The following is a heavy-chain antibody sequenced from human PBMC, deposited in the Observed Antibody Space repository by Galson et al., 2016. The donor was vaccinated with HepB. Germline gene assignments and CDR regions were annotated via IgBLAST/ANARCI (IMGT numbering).Heavy chain of an antibody. J-gene: IGHJ4*02. CDR2: ISDNGGRT. Sequence: SLRLSCAASGFTFSSYAMHWVRQAPGKGLEYVSVISDNGGRTYYANSVTGRFIISRDNSKNTLYLQMGSLRAEDMAVYYCAREGRVYNSSGYFFGYFDYWGQGALVTVSS. D-gene: IGHD3-22*01. CDR3: AREGRVYNSSGYFFGYFDY. CDR1: GFTFSSYA. V-gene: IGHV3-64*01.